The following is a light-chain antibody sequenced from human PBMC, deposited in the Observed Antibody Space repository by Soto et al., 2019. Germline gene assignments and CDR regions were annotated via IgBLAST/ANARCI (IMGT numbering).Light chain of an antibody. V-gene: IGKV1-33*01. Sequence: DIQMTQSPSSLSASVGDRVTITCQASQDISNYLNWYQQKPGQAPKLLIYDASNLETGVPSRFSGSGSGTAFTFTISSLQTEDIATYYCQQYDNLPSFTFGPGTKVDIK. CDR2: DAS. J-gene: IGKJ3*01. CDR3: QQYDNLPSFT. CDR1: QDISNY.